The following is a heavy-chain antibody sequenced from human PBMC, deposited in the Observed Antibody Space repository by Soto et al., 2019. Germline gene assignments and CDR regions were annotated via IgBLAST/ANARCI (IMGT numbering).Heavy chain of an antibody. D-gene: IGHD2-15*01. CDR1: GFTFSSYV. Sequence: EVQLLESGGGSVQPGGSLRLSCAASGFTFSSYVMTWVRQAPGKGLEWVSVISGRGDSTYYADSVKGRFTISRDNSKDTLSLQMNSLRADDTAVYYCAKAQAARFCFDVWGRGTLVTVSP. J-gene: IGHJ2*01. CDR2: ISGRGDST. CDR3: AKAQAARFCFDV. V-gene: IGHV3-23*01.